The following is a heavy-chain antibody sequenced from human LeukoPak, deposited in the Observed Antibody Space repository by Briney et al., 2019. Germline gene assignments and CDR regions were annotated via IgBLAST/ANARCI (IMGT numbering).Heavy chain of an antibody. J-gene: IGHJ4*02. CDR3: AKDHEDYYDSSVDY. V-gene: IGHV3-23*01. CDR2: ISGSGGST. D-gene: IGHD3-22*01. Sequence: PGGSLRLSCAASGFTFSSYAMSWVRQAPGKGLEWVSAISGSGGSTYYADSVKGRFTISRDNSKNTLYLQMNSLRAEDTAVYYCAKDHEDYYDSSVDYWGQGTLVTVSS. CDR1: GFTFSSYA.